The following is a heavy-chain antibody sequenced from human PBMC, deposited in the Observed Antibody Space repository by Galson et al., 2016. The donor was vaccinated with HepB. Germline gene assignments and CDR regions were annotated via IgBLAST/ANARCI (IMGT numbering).Heavy chain of an antibody. J-gene: IGHJ4*02. Sequence: SVKVSCKASGYTFNNYFLHWLRQAPGQRLEGMGWITSGSGDTIYSQNFQGRLTITRDTSATTAYMELSGLGSEDTAIYFCAKGAGGYYDYWGQGTLVTVSS. CDR3: AKGAGGYYDY. V-gene: IGHV1-3*01. D-gene: IGHD1-26*01. CDR2: ITSGSGDT. CDR1: GYTFNNYF.